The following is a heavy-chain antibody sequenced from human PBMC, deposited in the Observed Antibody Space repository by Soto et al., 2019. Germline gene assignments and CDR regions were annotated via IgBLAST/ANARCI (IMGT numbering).Heavy chain of an antibody. D-gene: IGHD3-10*01. J-gene: IGHJ4*02. CDR2: IIPILGIA. V-gene: IGHV1-69*08. CDR1: GGTFSSYT. CDR3: ARDLVRGVIGY. Sequence: QVQLVQSGAEVKKPGSSVKVSCKASGGTFSSYTISWVRQAPGQGLEWMGRIIPILGIANYAQKFQGRVTITADKSTSTAYMELSSLRSEDTAVYYCARDLVRGVIGYWGQGTLVTVSS.